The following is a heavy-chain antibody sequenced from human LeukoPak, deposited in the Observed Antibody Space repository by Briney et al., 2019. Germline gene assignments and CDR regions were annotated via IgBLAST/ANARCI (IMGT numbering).Heavy chain of an antibody. CDR3: AKDLTPYYDFSSGMGV. J-gene: IGHJ6*02. CDR2: ISGSGGST. V-gene: IGHV3-23*01. CDR1: GFTFSSYA. Sequence: GGSLRLSCAASGFTFSSYAMSWVRQAPGKGLEWVSAISGSGGSTYYADSVKGRFTISRDNSKNTLYLQMNSLRAEDTAVYYCAKDLTPYYDFSSGMGVWGQGTTVTVSS. D-gene: IGHD3-3*01.